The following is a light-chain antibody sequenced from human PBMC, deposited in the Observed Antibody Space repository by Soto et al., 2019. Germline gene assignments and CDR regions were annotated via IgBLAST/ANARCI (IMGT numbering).Light chain of an antibody. V-gene: IGKV3D-20*01. CDR2: DAS. CDR1: QSVSRNY. CDR3: QQYPRSPPAWT. Sequence: LWISQARLCVAPGERVALGGGRIQSVSRNYLAWYQQKPGLAPSLLIYDASSRATGIPDRFSGSASGTHFTLNISRLDPADSAAHPCQQYPRSPPAWTFREGTKVDIK. J-gene: IGKJ1*01.